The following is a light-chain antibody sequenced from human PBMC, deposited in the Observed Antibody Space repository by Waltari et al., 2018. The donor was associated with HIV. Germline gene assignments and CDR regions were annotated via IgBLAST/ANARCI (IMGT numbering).Light chain of an antibody. J-gene: IGKJ2*01. Sequence: IQMTRSPSILSASVGDRVTITCRASQNVESWLAWYQQRPGRAPKLLIYKASTLEYGVPARFTGSGSGTNFTLTINSLQPDDFATYYCQQYNSDFYTFGLGTRLDLK. CDR1: QNVESW. CDR2: KAS. V-gene: IGKV1-5*03. CDR3: QQYNSDFYT.